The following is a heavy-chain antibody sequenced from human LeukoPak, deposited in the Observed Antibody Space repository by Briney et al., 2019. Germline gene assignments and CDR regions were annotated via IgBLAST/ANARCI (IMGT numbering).Heavy chain of an antibody. CDR3: ARDSISDIVATRGDY. Sequence: GASVKVSCKASGYTFTSYGISWVRQAPGQGLEWMGWISAYNGNTNYAQKLQGRVTMTTDTSTSTAYMELRSLRSDDTAVYYCARDSISDIVATRGDYWGQGTLVTVSS. V-gene: IGHV1-18*01. CDR1: GYTFTSYG. CDR2: ISAYNGNT. D-gene: IGHD5-12*01. J-gene: IGHJ4*02.